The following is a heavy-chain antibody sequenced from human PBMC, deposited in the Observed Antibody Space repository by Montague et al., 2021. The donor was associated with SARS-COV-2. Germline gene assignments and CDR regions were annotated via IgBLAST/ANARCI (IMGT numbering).Heavy chain of an antibody. Sequence: CAISGDRVSSNSAAWNWTRQSPSRGLEWLGRTYYRSKWYNDYAVSVKSRITINPDTSKNQFSLQLNSVTPEDTAVYYCARGIWFGESLTGYYYYGMDVWGQGTTVTVSS. V-gene: IGHV6-1*01. CDR2: TYYRSKWYN. CDR3: ARGIWFGESLTGYYYYGMDV. CDR1: GDRVSSNSAA. J-gene: IGHJ6*02. D-gene: IGHD3-10*01.